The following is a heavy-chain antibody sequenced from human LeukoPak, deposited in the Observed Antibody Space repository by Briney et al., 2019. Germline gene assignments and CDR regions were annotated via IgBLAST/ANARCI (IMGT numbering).Heavy chain of an antibody. V-gene: IGHV1-8*01. Sequence: ASVKVSCKASGYTFTSYDINWVRQATGQGLEWMGWMNPNSGNTGYAQKLQGRVTMTRNTSISTAYMELSSLRSEDTAVYYCARASRGGSGSYYYYMDVWGKGTTVTISS. J-gene: IGHJ6*03. CDR3: ARASRGGSGSYYYYMDV. CDR1: GYTFTSYD. CDR2: MNPNSGNT. D-gene: IGHD3-10*01.